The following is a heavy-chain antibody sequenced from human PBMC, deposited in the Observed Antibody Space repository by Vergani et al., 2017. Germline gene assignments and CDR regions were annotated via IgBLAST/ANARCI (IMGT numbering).Heavy chain of an antibody. Sequence: QVQLQESGPGLVKPSQTLSLTCTVSGGSISSGSYYWSWIRQPAGKGLEWIGRIYTSGSTNYNPSLKSRVTISVDTSKNQFSLKLSSVTAADTAVYYCAVRDGYNQKGRWFDPWGQGTLVTVSS. V-gene: IGHV4-61*02. D-gene: IGHD5-24*01. J-gene: IGHJ5*02. CDR1: GGSISSGSYY. CDR3: AVRDGYNQKGRWFDP. CDR2: IYTSGST.